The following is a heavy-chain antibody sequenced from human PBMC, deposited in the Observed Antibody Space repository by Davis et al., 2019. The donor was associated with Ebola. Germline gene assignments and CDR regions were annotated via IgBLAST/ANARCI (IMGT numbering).Heavy chain of an antibody. V-gene: IGHV3-21*01. CDR2: ISSSSSYI. J-gene: IGHJ4*02. CDR3: ARDQGQWLPFDY. Sequence: PGGSLRLSCAASGFTFSSYSMNWVRQAPGKGLEWVSSISSSSSYIYYADSVKGRFTISRDNAKNSLYLQMNSLRAEDTAVYYCARDQGQWLPFDYWGQGTLVTVPS. CDR1: GFTFSSYS. D-gene: IGHD6-19*01.